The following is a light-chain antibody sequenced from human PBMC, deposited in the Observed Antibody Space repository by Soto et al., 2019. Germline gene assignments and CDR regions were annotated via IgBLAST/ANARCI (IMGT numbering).Light chain of an antibody. CDR3: QQNNNWPLT. J-gene: IGKJ4*01. CDR2: GAS. Sequence: ETVMTQSPDTLSVSPGESATLSCRASQDVSTNLAWFQQKPGQTPRLVLYGASKRATGIPARFSGSGSGTDFALTISSLQSEDFAVYFCQQNNNWPLTFGGGTKVDIK. V-gene: IGKV3-15*01. CDR1: QDVSTN.